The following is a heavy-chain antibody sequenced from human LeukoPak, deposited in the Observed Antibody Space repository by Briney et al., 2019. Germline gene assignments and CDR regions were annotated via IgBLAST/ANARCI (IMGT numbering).Heavy chain of an antibody. V-gene: IGHV4-39*01. CDR2: IYDSGST. D-gene: IGHD1-26*01. CDR1: GASISGSGYY. J-gene: IGHJ4*02. CDR3: AKSGRYGLIDY. Sequence: SQTLSLTCTVSGASISGSGYYWGWIRQPPGKGLEWIGNIYDSGSTYYNASLQSRVTISIDTSKNQFSLRLSSVTAADPAMYYCAKSGRYGLIDYWGQGTLVTVSS.